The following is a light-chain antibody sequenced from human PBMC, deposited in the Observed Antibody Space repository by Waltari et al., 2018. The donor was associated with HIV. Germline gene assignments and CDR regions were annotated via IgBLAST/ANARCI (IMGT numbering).Light chain of an antibody. V-gene: IGLV4-69*02. J-gene: IGLJ3*02. CDR2: LNRDGRH. CDR1: SGPNNYV. Sequence: QVVLTQPPSASASLGASVRLTCTLSSGPNNYVIAWHQQQPEKGPRFRMKLNRDGRHSKGDGVPDRFSGSSSGAERYLIISSLQSEDAADYFCQTWRTGLQVFGGGTRLTVL. CDR3: QTWRTGLQV.